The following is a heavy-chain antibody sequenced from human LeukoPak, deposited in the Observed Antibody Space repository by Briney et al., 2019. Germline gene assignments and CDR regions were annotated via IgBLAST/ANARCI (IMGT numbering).Heavy chain of an antibody. D-gene: IGHD1-26*01. CDR3: ARHVGRVFDY. Sequence: RPSETXSLXCAVSGGSISSYYWSWIRQPPGKGLEWIGYIYYSGSTNYNPSLKSRVTISVDTSKNQFSLKLSSVTAADTAVYYCARHVGRVFDYWGQGTLVTVSS. CDR2: IYYSGST. CDR1: GGSISSYY. J-gene: IGHJ4*02. V-gene: IGHV4-59*08.